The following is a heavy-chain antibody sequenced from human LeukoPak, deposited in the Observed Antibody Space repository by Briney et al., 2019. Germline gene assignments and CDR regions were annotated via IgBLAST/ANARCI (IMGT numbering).Heavy chain of an antibody. CDR1: GFTFSSYN. D-gene: IGHD6-19*01. V-gene: IGHV3-48*02. CDR2: ITTSGTII. J-gene: IGHJ3*01. Sequence: GGSLRLSCAASGFTFSSYNMNWVRQAPGMGLEWVSYITTSGTIIYYADSVKGRFTISRDSAKNSLYLQMNSLRDEDTAVYYCAREDAFYSSGWISGGFDVWGRGTMVTVSS. CDR3: AREDAFYSSGWISGGFDV.